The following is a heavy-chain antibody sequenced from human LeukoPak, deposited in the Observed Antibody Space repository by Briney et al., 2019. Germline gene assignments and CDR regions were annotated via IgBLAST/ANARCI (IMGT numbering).Heavy chain of an antibody. CDR1: GGSISSYY. D-gene: IGHD6-13*01. V-gene: IGHV4-59*01. CDR3: ARISSSNWYNERGAFDV. CDR2: VYYTGST. J-gene: IGHJ3*01. Sequence: SETLSLTCTVSGGSISSYYWSWVRQPPGKGLEWIEFVYYTGSTNYSPSLKSRVTISVDTSKNQFSLKLRSVTAADTAVYYCARISSSNWYNERGAFDVWGQGTMVTVSS.